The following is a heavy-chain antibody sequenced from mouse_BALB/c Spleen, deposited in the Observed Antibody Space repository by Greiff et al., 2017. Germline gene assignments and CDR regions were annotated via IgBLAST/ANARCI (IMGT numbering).Heavy chain of an antibody. CDR3: ARLGNYGAMDY. D-gene: IGHD2-1*01. CDR1: GFAFSSYD. J-gene: IGHJ4*01. CDR2: ISSGGGST. V-gene: IGHV5-12-1*01. Sequence: EVQRVESGGGLVKPGGSLKLSCAASGFAFSSYDMSWVRQTPEKRLEWVAYISSGGGSTYYPDTVKGRFTISRDNAKNTLYLQMSSLKSEDTAMYYCARLGNYGAMDYWGQGTSVTVSS.